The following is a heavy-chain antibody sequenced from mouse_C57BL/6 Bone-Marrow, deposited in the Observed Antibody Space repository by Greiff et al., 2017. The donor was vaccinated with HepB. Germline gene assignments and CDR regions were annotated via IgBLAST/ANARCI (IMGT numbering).Heavy chain of an antibody. CDR3: ARGVTTRNWFAY. J-gene: IGHJ3*01. CDR1: GYTFTDYY. V-gene: IGHV1-19*01. D-gene: IGHD2-2*01. CDR2: INPYNGGT. Sequence: EVQLQQSGPVLVKPGASVKMSCKASGYTFTDYYMNWVKQSHGKSLEWIGVINPYNGGTSYNQKFKGKATLTVDKSSSTAYMELNSLTSEDSAVYYCARGVTTRNWFAYWGQGTLVTVSA.